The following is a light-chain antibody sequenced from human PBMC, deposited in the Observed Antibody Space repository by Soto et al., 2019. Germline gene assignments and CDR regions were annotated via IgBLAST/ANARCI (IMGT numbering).Light chain of an antibody. V-gene: IGKV3-11*01. CDR3: QQYNNWPPIT. CDR1: QSVSRY. CDR2: DAS. J-gene: IGKJ5*01. Sequence: EIVLTQSPATLSLSPGERATLSCRASQSVSRYLAWFQQTPGQAPRLLIYDASNRATGIPARFSGSGSGTGFTLTIRSLEPEDFAVYYCQQYNNWPPITFGQGTRLEIK.